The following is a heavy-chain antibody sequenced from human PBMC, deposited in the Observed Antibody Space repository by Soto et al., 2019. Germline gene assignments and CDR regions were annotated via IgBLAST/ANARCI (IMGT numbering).Heavy chain of an antibody. Sequence: QLQLQESGPGLVKPSETLSLPCSVSGASITTSLIYWGWVRQSSRKSLEWIGSMYFSGTTYYNPSLKGRVTISGDTSKNQFSLKVTSVTAADTAIYYCVRHHDTAMAYYNYYGMDVWGQGTTVTVSS. J-gene: IGHJ6*01. CDR1: GASITTSLIY. CDR2: MYFSGTT. V-gene: IGHV4-39*01. D-gene: IGHD5-18*01. CDR3: VRHHDTAMAYYNYYGMDV.